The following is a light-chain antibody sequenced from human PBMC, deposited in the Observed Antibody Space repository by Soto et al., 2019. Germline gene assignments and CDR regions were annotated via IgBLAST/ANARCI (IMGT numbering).Light chain of an antibody. CDR2: EVT. CDR1: SSDVGSYNR. Sequence: QSALTQPPSVSGSPGQSVAISCIGDSSDVGSYNRVSWYQQSPGTAPKLIIYEVTTRPSGVPDRFSGSKSGNTASLTISGLQAEYEADYYCNSYTISGTYVFGPGTKVTV. J-gene: IGLJ1*01. CDR3: NSYTISGTYV. V-gene: IGLV2-18*02.